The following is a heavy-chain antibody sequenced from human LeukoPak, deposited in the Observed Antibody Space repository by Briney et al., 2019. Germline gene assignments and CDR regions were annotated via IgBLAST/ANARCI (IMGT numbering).Heavy chain of an antibody. CDR1: GGSISSSSYY. D-gene: IGHD6-13*01. J-gene: IGHJ5*02. CDR2: IFYSGST. V-gene: IGHV4-39*07. CDR3: ANSIATARWWFDP. Sequence: SETLSLTCTVSGGSISSSSYYWGWIRQPPGKGLEWIGSIFYSGSTYYNPSLKSRVTISVDTSKNQFSLNLSSVTAADTAVYYCANSIATARWWFDPWGQGTLVTVSS.